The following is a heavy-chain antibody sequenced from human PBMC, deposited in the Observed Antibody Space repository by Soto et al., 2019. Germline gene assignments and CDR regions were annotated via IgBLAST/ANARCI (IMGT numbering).Heavy chain of an antibody. Sequence: QVQLVQSGAEVRKPGASVKVSCKASGYTFTTYDINWVRQATGQGLEWMGWMNPNSGNTVYAQKFQGRLTMTRNTSINTAYMELTSLTSDDTAVYYCARYHYYYCMDVWGQGTTVTVSS. D-gene: IGHD3-22*01. CDR3: ARYHYYYCMDV. CDR1: GYTFTTYD. J-gene: IGHJ6*02. V-gene: IGHV1-8*01. CDR2: MNPNSGNT.